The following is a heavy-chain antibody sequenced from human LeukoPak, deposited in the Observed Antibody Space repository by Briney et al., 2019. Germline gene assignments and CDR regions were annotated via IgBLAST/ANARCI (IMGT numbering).Heavy chain of an antibody. Sequence: PGGSLRLSCAASGFTFSNYAMSWVRQAPGKGLEWVSAISGSGDSTYYADSVKGRFTISRDSSKNTLYLQINSLRAEDTALYYCITTGEGWLRSHDYWGQGTLVTVSS. D-gene: IGHD5-12*01. CDR1: GFTFSNYA. CDR2: ISGSGDST. CDR3: ITTGEGWLRSHDY. V-gene: IGHV3-23*01. J-gene: IGHJ4*02.